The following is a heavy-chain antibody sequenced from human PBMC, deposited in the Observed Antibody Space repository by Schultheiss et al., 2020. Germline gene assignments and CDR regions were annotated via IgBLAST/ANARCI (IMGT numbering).Heavy chain of an antibody. V-gene: IGHV4-31*03. CDR1: GGSISSGGYY. D-gene: IGHD3-16*02. J-gene: IGHJ4*02. Sequence: SETLSLTCTVSGGSISSGGYYWSWIRQHPGKGLEWIGYIYYSGSTYYNPSLKSRVTISVDTSKNQFSLKLSSVTAADTAVYYCARRERYPAYFDYWGQGTLVTGYS. CDR2: IYYSGST. CDR3: ARRERYPAYFDY.